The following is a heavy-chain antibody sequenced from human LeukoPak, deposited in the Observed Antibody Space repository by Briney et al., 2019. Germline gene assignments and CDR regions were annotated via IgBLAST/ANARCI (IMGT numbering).Heavy chain of an antibody. CDR3: ARAHSSSSLDWFDP. J-gene: IGHJ5*02. CDR2: IIPIFGIA. Sequence: ASVKVSCKASGGTFSSYAISWVRQAPGQGLERMGRIIPIFGIANYAQKFQGRVTITADKSTSTAYMELSSLRSEDTAVYYCARAHSSSSLDWFDPWGQGTLVTVSS. CDR1: GGTFSSYA. V-gene: IGHV1-69*04. D-gene: IGHD6-6*01.